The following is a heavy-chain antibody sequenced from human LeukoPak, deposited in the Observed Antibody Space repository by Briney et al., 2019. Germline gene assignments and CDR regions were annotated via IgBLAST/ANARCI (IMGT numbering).Heavy chain of an antibody. D-gene: IGHD6-19*01. CDR1: GGSISSGGYY. Sequence: SETLSLTCTVSGGSISSGGYYWSWIRQHPGKGLEWIGYIYYSGSTYYNPSLKSRVTISVDTSKNRFSLKLSSVTAADTAVYYCASTPSSSGCFDYWGQGTLVTVSS. CDR2: IYYSGST. CDR3: ASTPSSSGCFDY. J-gene: IGHJ4*02. V-gene: IGHV4-31*03.